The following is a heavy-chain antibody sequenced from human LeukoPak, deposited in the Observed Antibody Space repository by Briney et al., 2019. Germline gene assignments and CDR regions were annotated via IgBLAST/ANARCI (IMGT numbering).Heavy chain of an antibody. V-gene: IGHV4-39*01. CDR1: GASISNNNYY. D-gene: IGHD6-19*01. CDR2: IYYSGST. J-gene: IGHJ4*02. CDR3: ARHQWVVAGIDF. Sequence: SETLSLTCTVSGASISNNNYYWGWIRQPPGKGLEWNGSIYYSGSTYYNPSLKSRVTISVDTSKNQFSLKVSSVTAADTSVYYCARHQWVVAGIDFWGQGTLVTVSS.